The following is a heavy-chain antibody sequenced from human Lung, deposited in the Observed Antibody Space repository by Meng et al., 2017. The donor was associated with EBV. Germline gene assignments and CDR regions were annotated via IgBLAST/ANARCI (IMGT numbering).Heavy chain of an antibody. D-gene: IGHD1-26*01. V-gene: IGHV1-18*01. Sequence: QAQLVQSGGVVKKPAASVKVSCKASGYTFTNYGITWVRQAPGQGLEWMGWISAYNGNTNYAQTLQGRLTMTTDTSTSTAYMELRSLRSDDTAVYYCARVEVGITSGDYWGQGTLVTVSS. CDR2: ISAYNGNT. J-gene: IGHJ4*02. CDR1: GYTFTNYG. CDR3: ARVEVGITSGDY.